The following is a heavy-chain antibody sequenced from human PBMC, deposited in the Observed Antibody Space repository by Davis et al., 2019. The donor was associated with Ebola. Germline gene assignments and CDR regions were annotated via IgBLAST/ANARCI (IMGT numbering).Heavy chain of an antibody. CDR2: INHSGTT. V-gene: IGHV4-34*01. Sequence: SETLSLTCAVYGGSFSGYYWSWIRQPPEKGLEWIGEINHSGTTNYNPSLKSRVTISVDRSKNQFSLKLSSVTAADTAVYYCASLALYCIGSGGSCYPDYWGQGTLVTVSS. CDR1: GGSFSGYY. CDR3: ASLALYCIGSGGSCYPDY. D-gene: IGHD2-15*01. J-gene: IGHJ4*02.